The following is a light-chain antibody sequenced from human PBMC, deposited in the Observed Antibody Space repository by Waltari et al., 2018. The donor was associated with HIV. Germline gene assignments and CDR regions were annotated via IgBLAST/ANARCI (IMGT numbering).Light chain of an antibody. CDR2: GAS. Sequence: EIVLTQSPGTLSLSPGERATLSCRASQSVISDYLAWYQQKRGQAPRLLIFGASSRATGIPDRFSGSGYGTDFTLTISRVEPEDFAMYYCQQYGNSPRTFGQGTKLEFK. CDR1: QSVISDY. CDR3: QQYGNSPRT. V-gene: IGKV3-20*01. J-gene: IGKJ2*01.